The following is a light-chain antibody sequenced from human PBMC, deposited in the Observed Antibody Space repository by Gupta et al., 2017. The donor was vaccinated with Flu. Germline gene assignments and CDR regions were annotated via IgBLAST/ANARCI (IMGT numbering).Light chain of an antibody. J-gene: IGLJ2*01. CDR1: SSNIERNS. CDR2: KNN. CDR3: AAWDGSLNEVV. V-gene: IGLV1-44*01. Sequence: SVLPHPPPASGPPGRGVTISCSGSSSNIERNSVNWYKQLPGTAPKLLLYKNNQRPSGVPDRFSASKSGTSDSLDISGLQSEDEADYYCAAWDGSLNEVVFGGGTKLTVL.